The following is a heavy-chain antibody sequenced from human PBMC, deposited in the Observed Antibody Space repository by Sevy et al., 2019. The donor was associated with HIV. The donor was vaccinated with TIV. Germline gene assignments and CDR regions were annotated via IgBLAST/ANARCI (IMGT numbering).Heavy chain of an antibody. J-gene: IGHJ4*02. Sequence: GSLRLSCAASGFMFDDYAMHWVRQAPGKGLEWVSVVSWDGSSTYYADSVKGRFTISRDNSKSYLYLQMNSLRAEDTALYYGTMSHGRGLYYYDTSGYLPSYWGQGTLVTVSS. CDR1: GFMFDDYA. D-gene: IGHD3-22*01. CDR3: TMSHGRGLYYYDTSGYLPSY. V-gene: IGHV3-43D*03. CDR2: VSWDGSST.